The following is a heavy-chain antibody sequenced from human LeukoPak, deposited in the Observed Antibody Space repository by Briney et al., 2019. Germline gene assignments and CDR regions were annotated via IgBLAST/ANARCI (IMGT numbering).Heavy chain of an antibody. V-gene: IGHV1-8*01. CDR3: ARGSSSSWDWFDP. Sequence: GASVKVSCKASGYTFTSYDINWVRQATGQGLEWMGWMNPNSGDTGYAQKFQGRVTMTRNTSISTAYMELSSLRSEDTAVYYCARGSSSSWDWFDPWGQGTLVTVSS. CDR2: MNPNSGDT. J-gene: IGHJ5*02. CDR1: GYTFTSYD. D-gene: IGHD6-13*01.